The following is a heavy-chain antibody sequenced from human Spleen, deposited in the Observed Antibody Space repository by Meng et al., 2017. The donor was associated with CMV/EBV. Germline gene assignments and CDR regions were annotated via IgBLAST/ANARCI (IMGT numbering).Heavy chain of an antibody. CDR2: ISNSGKTI. D-gene: IGHD2-2*01. V-gene: IGHV3-11*01. J-gene: IGHJ6*02. CDR1: GFIFSDYY. Sequence: GESLKISCEASGFIFSDYYMNWIRQAPGKGLEWVSYISNSGKTIFYAESLKGRFTISRDNAKNTLYLEMNSLRAEDTAIYYCARDGGSTTSYYYYGLDVWGQGTTVTVSS. CDR3: ARDGGSTTSYYYYGLDV.